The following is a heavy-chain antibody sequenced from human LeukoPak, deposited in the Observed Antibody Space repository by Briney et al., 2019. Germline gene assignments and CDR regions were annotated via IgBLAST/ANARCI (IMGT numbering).Heavy chain of an antibody. CDR1: GYTFVDYY. CDR2: IHPKTGGT. V-gene: IGHV1-2*04. J-gene: IGHJ5*02. D-gene: IGHD3-3*01. Sequence: GTSVKVSCKASGYTFVDYYIQWVRQAPGQGLEWMGWIHPKTGGTNYAQKFQDWVTFTRDTSINTAYMELNRLKSNDTAVYYCARDNDQGSGNWFDPWGQGTLVTVSS. CDR3: ARDNDQGSGNWFDP.